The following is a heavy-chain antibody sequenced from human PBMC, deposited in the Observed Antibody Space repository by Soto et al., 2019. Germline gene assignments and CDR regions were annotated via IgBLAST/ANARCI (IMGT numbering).Heavy chain of an antibody. V-gene: IGHV3-23*01. CDR2: ISDTGAST. Sequence: EVRLLEAGGGLKQPGGSLRLSCAASGFTFKESAMNWVRQAPGKGLEWVASISDTGASTGYAESVRGRLSISRDNSKNTLYLPMNSLRGEDTAVYYCAKGRGSGWAWYFDNWGQGTLVTVSS. CDR3: AKGRGSGWAWYFDN. CDR1: GFTFKESA. J-gene: IGHJ4*02. D-gene: IGHD6-19*01.